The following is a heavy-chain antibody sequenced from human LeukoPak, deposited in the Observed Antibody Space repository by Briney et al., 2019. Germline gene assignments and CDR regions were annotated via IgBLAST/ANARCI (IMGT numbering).Heavy chain of an antibody. Sequence: SVKVSCKASGGTFSSYAISWVRQAPGQGLEWMGGIIPIFGTANYAQKFQGRVTITADESTSTAYMELSSLRSEDTAVYYCARAVVPAARPYFDYWGQGTLVTVSS. V-gene: IGHV1-69*13. J-gene: IGHJ4*02. CDR3: ARAVVPAARPYFDY. CDR1: GGTFSSYA. CDR2: IIPIFGTA. D-gene: IGHD2-2*01.